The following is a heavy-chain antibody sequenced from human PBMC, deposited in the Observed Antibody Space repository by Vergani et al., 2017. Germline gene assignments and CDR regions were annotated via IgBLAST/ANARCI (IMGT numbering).Heavy chain of an antibody. D-gene: IGHD2-2*01. CDR3: AKEYCSSTSCYSRHFDY. CDR1: GFTFSSYA. CDR2: IYSGGSST. V-gene: IGHV3-23*03. Sequence: EVQLVESGGGVVRPGGSLRLSCAASGFTFSSYAMSWVRQAPGKGLEWVSVIYSGGSSTYYADSVKGRFTISRDNSKNTLYLQMNSLRAEDTAVYYCAKEYCSSTSCYSRHFDYWGQGTLVTVSS. J-gene: IGHJ4*02.